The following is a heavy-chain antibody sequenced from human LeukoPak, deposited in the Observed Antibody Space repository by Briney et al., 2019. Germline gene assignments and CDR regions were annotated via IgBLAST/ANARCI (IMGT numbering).Heavy chain of an antibody. CDR2: ITSSGGSV. CDR3: ARGNYGYYGHFDH. V-gene: IGHV3-11*01. J-gene: IGHJ4*02. D-gene: IGHD4-17*01. CDR1: GFTFSDYY. Sequence: GGSLRLSCAASGFTFSDYYMSWIRQAPGKGLEWVSYITSSGGSVYYADFGKGRFTISRDNAKHSLYLQMSSLRAEDTAVYYCARGNYGYYGHFDHWGQGTLVTVSS.